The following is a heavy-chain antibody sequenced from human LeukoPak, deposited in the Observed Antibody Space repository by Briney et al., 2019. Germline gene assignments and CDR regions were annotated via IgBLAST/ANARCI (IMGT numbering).Heavy chain of an antibody. CDR3: ARGPARAYCGGDCYGEDY. Sequence: ASVKVSCKASGYTFTSYDINWVRQATGQGLEWMGWMNPNSGNTGYAQKFQGRVTMTRNTSISTAYMELSSLRSEDTAVYYCARGPARAYCGGDCYGEDYWGQGTLVTVSP. CDR2: MNPNSGNT. CDR1: GYTFTSYD. J-gene: IGHJ4*02. V-gene: IGHV1-8*01. D-gene: IGHD2-21*02.